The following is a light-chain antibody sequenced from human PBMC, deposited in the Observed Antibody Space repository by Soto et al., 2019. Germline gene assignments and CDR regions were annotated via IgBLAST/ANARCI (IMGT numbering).Light chain of an antibody. Sequence: EIVLTQSPGTLSLSPGERATLSCRASQSVNSNFLAWFQQKPGQAPRLLIYATSSSATDIPDRFSCSGSGTDFTLTISRLEHEDFAVYYCQQYDRSPWTFGQGTKVEIK. CDR2: ATS. V-gene: IGKV3-20*01. CDR1: QSVNSNF. J-gene: IGKJ1*01. CDR3: QQYDRSPWT.